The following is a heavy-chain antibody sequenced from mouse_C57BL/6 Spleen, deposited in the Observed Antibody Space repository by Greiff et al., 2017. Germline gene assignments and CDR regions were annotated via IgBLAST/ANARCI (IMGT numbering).Heavy chain of an antibody. V-gene: IGHV1-81*01. CDR1: GYTFTSYG. Sequence: LVESGAELARPGASVKLSCKASGYTFTSYGISWVKQRTGQGLEWIGEIYPGSGNTYYNEKFKGKATLTAEKSSSTAYMQLSSLTSEDSAVYICARRYYIDYWGQGTTLTVSS. CDR2: IYPGSGNT. CDR3: ARRYYIDY. D-gene: IGHD1-1*01. J-gene: IGHJ2*01.